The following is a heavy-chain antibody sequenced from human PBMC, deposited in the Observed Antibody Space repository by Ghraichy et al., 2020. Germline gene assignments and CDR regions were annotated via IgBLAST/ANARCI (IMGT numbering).Heavy chain of an antibody. J-gene: IGHJ4*02. CDR1: GESFSGYY. CDR2: INHSGST. V-gene: IGHV4-34*01. CDR3: ARSAVAGGGYFDY. Sequence: SETLSLTCAVYGESFSGYYWSWIRQPPGKGLEWIGEINHSGSTNYNPSLKSRVTISVDTSKNQFSLKLSSVTAADTAVYYCARSAVAGGGYFDYWGQGTLVTVSS. D-gene: IGHD6-19*01.